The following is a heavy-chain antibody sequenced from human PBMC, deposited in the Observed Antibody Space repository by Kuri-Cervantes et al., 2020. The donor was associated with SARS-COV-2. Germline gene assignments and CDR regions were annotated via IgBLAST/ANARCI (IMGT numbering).Heavy chain of an antibody. V-gene: IGHV1-69*04. D-gene: IGHD1-14*01. J-gene: IGHJ3*02. CDR2: IIPILGTA. CDR1: GGTFGSYA. Sequence: SVKVSCKASGGTFGSYAISWVRQAPGQGLEWMGRIIPILGTANYAQKFQGRVTITADKSTSTAYMELSSLRSEDTAVYYCASPAGTHPQYAFDIWGQGTMVTVSS. CDR3: ASPAGTHPQYAFDI.